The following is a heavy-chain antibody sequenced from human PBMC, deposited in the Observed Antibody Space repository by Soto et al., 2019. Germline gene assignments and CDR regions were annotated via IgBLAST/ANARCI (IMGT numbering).Heavy chain of an antibody. D-gene: IGHD5-12*01. V-gene: IGHV6-1*01. J-gene: IGHJ6*02. CDR1: GDSVSSQNAA. CDR2: TNYRSKWYN. CDR3: AREVRATGLYYYYGLDV. Sequence: PSQTLSLTCAISGDSVSSQNAAWNWIRQSPSRGLEWLGRTNYRSKWYNDYALSVKSRITINPDTSKNQFSLELNSGTPEDTAVYYCAREVRATGLYYYYGLDVWGHGTTVNVSS.